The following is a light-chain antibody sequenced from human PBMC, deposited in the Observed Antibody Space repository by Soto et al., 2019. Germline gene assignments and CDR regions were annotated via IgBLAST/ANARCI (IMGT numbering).Light chain of an antibody. CDR2: DHN. Sequence: QSVLTQPPSVSAAPGQKVTISCSGSSSNIGNNYVSWYQQLPGTAPKLLIYDHNKRPSGIPDRFSGSKSGTSATLGITGLQTGDEAAYYCGTCDSSLSAVVFVGGTQLTVL. CDR3: GTCDSSLSAVV. J-gene: IGLJ2*01. V-gene: IGLV1-51*01. CDR1: SSNIGNNY.